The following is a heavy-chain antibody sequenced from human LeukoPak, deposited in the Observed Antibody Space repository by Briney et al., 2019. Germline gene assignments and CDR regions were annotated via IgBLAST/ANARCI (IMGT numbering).Heavy chain of an antibody. CDR1: GFTFSSYG. Sequence: GGSLRLSCAASGFTFSSYGMHWVRQAPGKGLEWVAVISYDGSNKYYADSVKGRFTISRDNSKNTLYLQMNSLRAEDTAVYYCARDGTYYDFWSGYYNWFDPWGQGTLVTVSS. V-gene: IGHV3-30*03. J-gene: IGHJ5*02. D-gene: IGHD3-3*01. CDR2: ISYDGSNK. CDR3: ARDGTYYDFWSGYYNWFDP.